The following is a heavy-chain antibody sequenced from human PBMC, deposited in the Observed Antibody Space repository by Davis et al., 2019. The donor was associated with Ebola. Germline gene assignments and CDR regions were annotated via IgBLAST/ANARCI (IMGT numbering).Heavy chain of an antibody. J-gene: IGHJ6*02. CDR1: GGSFSGYY. CDR2: INHSGST. Sequence: MPSETLSLTCAVYGGSFSGYYWSWIRQPPGKGLEWIGEINHSGSTNYNPSLKSRVTISVDTSKNQFSLKLNSVNAADTAMYYCARGRVIAARGHYYHYGMDVWGQGTTVTVSS. CDR3: ARGRVIAARGHYYHYGMDV. D-gene: IGHD6-6*01. V-gene: IGHV4-34*01.